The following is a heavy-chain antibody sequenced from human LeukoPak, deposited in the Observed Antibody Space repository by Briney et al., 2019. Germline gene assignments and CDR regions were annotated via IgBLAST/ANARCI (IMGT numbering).Heavy chain of an antibody. J-gene: IGHJ6*02. CDR3: ARGSLRFLEWLPQYYYGMDV. V-gene: IGHV1-8*01. CDR2: MNPNSGNT. Sequence: ASVKVSCKASGYTFTSYDINWVRQATGQGLEWMGWMNPNSGNTGYAQKFQGRVTVTRNTSISTAYMELSSLRSEDTAVYYCARGSLRFLEWLPQYYYGMDVWGQGTTVTVSS. CDR1: GYTFTSYD. D-gene: IGHD3-3*01.